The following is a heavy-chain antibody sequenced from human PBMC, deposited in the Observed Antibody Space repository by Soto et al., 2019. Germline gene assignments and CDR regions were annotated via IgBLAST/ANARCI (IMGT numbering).Heavy chain of an antibody. CDR3: ARDGSGSYYRYGMDV. CDR1: GGSISSGDYY. Sequence: SETLSLTCTVSGGSISSGDYYWSWIRQPPGKGLEWIGYIYYSGSTYYNPSLKSRVTISVDTSKNQFSLKLSSVTAADTAVYYCARDGSGSYYRYGMDVWGQGPTVTVYS. D-gene: IGHD3-10*01. V-gene: IGHV4-30-4*01. CDR2: IYYSGST. J-gene: IGHJ6*02.